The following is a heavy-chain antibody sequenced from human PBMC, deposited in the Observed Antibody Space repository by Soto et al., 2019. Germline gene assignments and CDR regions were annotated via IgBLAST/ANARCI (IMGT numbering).Heavy chain of an antibody. V-gene: IGHV1-69*13. CDR1: GGTFSTYA. J-gene: IGHJ4*02. Sequence: ASVKVSCKASGGTFSTYAIDWVRQAPGQGLEWMGGIIPLFGTAKYAQNFQGRITITADESTNTAYMELRSLRSEDTAVYYCARGVHYDSSGYYYFYWGQGTLVTVSS. CDR2: IIPLFGTA. CDR3: ARGVHYDSSGYYYFY. D-gene: IGHD3-22*01.